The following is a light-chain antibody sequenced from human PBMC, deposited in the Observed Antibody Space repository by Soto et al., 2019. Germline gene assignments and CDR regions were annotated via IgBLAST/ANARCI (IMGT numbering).Light chain of an antibody. V-gene: IGLV2-14*01. J-gene: IGLJ1*01. CDR1: SSDVGAYNY. CDR2: DVN. Sequence: QSVLTQPASVSESPGQSITLSCTGSSSDVGAYNYVSWYQQHPDKAPKLMIYDVNNRPSGVSDRFSGSKSGNTASLTISGLQAQDEADYYCTSSTSSSTYVFGTGTKVPVL. CDR3: TSSTSSSTYV.